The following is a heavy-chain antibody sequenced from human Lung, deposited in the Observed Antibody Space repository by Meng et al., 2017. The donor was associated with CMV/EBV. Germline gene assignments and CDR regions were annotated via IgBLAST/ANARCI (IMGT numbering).Heavy chain of an antibody. CDR1: GDSITNHNW. V-gene: IGHV4-4*02. J-gene: IGHJ1*01. D-gene: IGHD3-10*01. CDR3: LRRSGGSV. Sequence: DAGPALVTPSETLSLPCAVSGDSITNHNWWAWVRQPPGKGLEWIGEIPHRGSSAYNPSLKSRVSMSIDKSKNQFSLKLTSVTAADTAVYHCLRRSGGSVWGQGTLVTVSS. CDR2: IPHRGSS.